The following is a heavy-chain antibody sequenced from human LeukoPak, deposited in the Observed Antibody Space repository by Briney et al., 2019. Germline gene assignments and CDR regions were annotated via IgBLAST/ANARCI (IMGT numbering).Heavy chain of an antibody. CDR3: AKARWTSTGTTYYLDS. CDR1: GYTFTRFA. V-gene: IGHV1-3*01. CDR2: IYAGNGKT. J-gene: IGHJ4*02. Sequence: ASVRVSCKAFGYTFTRFAVQWVRRAPGQRLEWMGWIYAGNGKTKYSQAFQGSVTITRDTSATTSYMELSSLRSEDTAVYYCAKARWTSTGTTYYLDSWGQGTLVTVSS. D-gene: IGHD4-17*01.